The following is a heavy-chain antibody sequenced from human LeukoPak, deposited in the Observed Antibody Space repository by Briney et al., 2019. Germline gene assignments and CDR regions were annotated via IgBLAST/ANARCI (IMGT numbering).Heavy chain of an antibody. CDR1: RFTFSNYA. D-gene: IGHD3-22*01. J-gene: IGHJ4*02. V-gene: IGHV3-30*04. CDR3: ARGYGGGSGYYYRVDY. Sequence: PGGSLRLSCSASRFTFSNYAMHWVRQAPGKGLEWVAVISSVGSNEYYADSVKGRFTISRDNSKNTLYLQMNSLRAEDTAVYYCARGYGGGSGYYYRVDYWGQGTLVTVSS. CDR2: ISSVGSNE.